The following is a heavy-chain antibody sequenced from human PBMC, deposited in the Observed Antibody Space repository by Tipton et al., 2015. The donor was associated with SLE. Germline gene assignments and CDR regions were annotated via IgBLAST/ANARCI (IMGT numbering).Heavy chain of an antibody. CDR2: VFRGGST. J-gene: IGHJ4*02. Sequence: TLSLTCSVYGDSLSGQYWSWIRQPPGKGLEWIGEVFRGGSTNYSPSLKSRVTISVDKSKSQSSLKLSSVTAADTAVYYCAGGFYYGSGTFSDFEYWGQGTLATVSS. V-gene: IGHV4-34*12. CDR3: AGGFYYGSGTFSDFEY. D-gene: IGHD3-10*01. CDR1: GDSLSGQY.